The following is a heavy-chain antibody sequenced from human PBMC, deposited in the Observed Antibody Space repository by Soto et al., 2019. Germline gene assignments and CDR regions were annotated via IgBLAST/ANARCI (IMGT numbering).Heavy chain of an antibody. V-gene: IGHV1-69*13. CDR3: ARDYGSGSKGPWFDP. CDR1: GGTFSSYA. CDR2: IIPIFGTA. J-gene: IGHJ5*02. Sequence: SVQVSCKASGGTFSSYAISWVRQAPGQGLEWMGGIIPIFGTANYAQKFQGRVTITADESTSAAYMELSSLRSEDTAVYYCARDYGSGSKGPWFDPWGQGTLVTVSS. D-gene: IGHD3-10*01.